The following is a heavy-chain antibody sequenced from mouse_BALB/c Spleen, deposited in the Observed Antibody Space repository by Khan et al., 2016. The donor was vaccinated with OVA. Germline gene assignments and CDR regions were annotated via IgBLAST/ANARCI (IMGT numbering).Heavy chain of an antibody. CDR2: IAPANGET. D-gene: IGHD2-13*01. CDR1: GYNIKDTY. Sequence: VQLKQSGTELVKPGASVKLSCTASGYNIKDTYMHWVKQRPEQGLEWIGRIAPANGETKYDPKFQGKATITADTSSNTSYLQLSSLTSEDTAVYYCVQPSYDSRTFDVWGAGTTVTVAA. CDR3: VQPSYDSRTFDV. J-gene: IGHJ1*01. V-gene: IGHV14-3*02.